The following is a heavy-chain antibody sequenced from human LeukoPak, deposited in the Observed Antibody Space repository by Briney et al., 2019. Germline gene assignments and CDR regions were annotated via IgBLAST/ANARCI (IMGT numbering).Heavy chain of an antibody. Sequence: GASVKVSCKASGYTFTSYYIHWVRQAPGQGLEWMGIINPSGGSTTYAQKFQGRVTMTRDTSTSTVCMELSSLRSEDTAVYYCARDREHIVVVTATRDAFDIWGQGTMVTVSS. D-gene: IGHD2-21*02. J-gene: IGHJ3*02. V-gene: IGHV1-46*01. CDR2: INPSGGST. CDR1: GYTFTSYY. CDR3: ARDREHIVVVTATRDAFDI.